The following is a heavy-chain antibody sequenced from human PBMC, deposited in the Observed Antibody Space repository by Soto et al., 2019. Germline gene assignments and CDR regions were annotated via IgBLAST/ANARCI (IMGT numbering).Heavy chain of an antibody. CDR3: ARSSSGYNLFDY. V-gene: IGHV1-69*06. CDR2: IIPIFGTA. J-gene: IGHJ4*02. Sequence: SVMGSFKAAGDTFSTYASSWVRQASGQGLEWMGGIIPIFGTANYAQKFQGRVTITADKSTSTAYMELSSLRSEDTAVYYCARSSSGYNLFDYWGQGTLVTVSS. CDR1: GDTFSTYA. D-gene: IGHD5-12*01.